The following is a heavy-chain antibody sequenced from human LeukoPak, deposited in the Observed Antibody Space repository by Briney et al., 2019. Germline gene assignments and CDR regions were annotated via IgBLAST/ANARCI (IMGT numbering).Heavy chain of an antibody. CDR1: GFTFNSYA. V-gene: IGHV3-23*01. J-gene: IGHJ4*02. Sequence: GGSLRLSCVGSGFTFNSYAMNWVRQAPGKGLQWVSTISASGASTLYADSVKGRFTISRDNSKNTVSLQVNSLRVEDTAVYYCAKRSCSGGSCNFDYWGQGTPVTVSS. CDR3: AKRSCSGGSCNFDY. CDR2: ISASGAST. D-gene: IGHD2-15*01.